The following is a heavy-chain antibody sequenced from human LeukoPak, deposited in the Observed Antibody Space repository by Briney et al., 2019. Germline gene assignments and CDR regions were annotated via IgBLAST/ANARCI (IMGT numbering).Heavy chain of an antibody. CDR2: INWNGGST. D-gene: IGHD3-10*01. Sequence: PGGSLRLSCAASGFTFDEYGMSWVRQAPGKGLEWVSGINWNGGSTGYADSVKGRFTISRDNAKNSLYLQMNSLRAEDTALYYCARDPGLGYYGSFDYWGQGTLVTVSS. V-gene: IGHV3-20*04. CDR1: GFTFDEYG. CDR3: ARDPGLGYYGSFDY. J-gene: IGHJ4*02.